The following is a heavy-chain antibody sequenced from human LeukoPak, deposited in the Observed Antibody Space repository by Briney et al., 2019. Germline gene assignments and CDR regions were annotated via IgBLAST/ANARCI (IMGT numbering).Heavy chain of an antibody. D-gene: IGHD4-17*01. CDR3: AKGTTYGDYVIAY. V-gene: IGHV3-7*01. CDR1: GFTFSSYW. CDR2: IKQDGSEK. Sequence: GGSLRLSCAASGFTFSSYWMSWVRQAPGKGLEWVANIKQDGSEKYYVDSVKGRFTISRDNAKNSLYLQMNSLRAEDTAVYYCAKGTTYGDYVIAYWGQGTLVTVSS. J-gene: IGHJ4*02.